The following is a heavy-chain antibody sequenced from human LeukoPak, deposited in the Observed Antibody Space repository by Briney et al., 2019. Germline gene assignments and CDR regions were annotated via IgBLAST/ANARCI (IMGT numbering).Heavy chain of an antibody. V-gene: IGHV4-39*01. D-gene: IGHD3-9*01. Sequence: SETLSLTCTVSGGSISSSFYYWGWLRQPPGKGLEWIGTVSYSGKADYNPSLKSRVTISVDTSKKQVSLNLSSVTAADMAVYYCARHHGHYDILTNDCWGQGTLVTVSS. CDR3: ARHHGHYDILTNDC. CDR2: VSYSGKA. CDR1: GGSISSSFYY. J-gene: IGHJ4*02.